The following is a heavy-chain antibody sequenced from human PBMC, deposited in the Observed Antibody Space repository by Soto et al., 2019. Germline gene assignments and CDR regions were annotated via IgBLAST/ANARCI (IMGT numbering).Heavy chain of an antibody. J-gene: IGHJ6*02. CDR3: ASLYSYGLEGYYYGMDV. V-gene: IGHV1-69*13. CDR2: IIPIFGTA. CDR1: GGTVSSYA. D-gene: IGHD5-18*01. Sequence: ASVKVSCKASGGTVSSYAISWVRQAPGQGLEWMGGIIPIFGTANYAQKFQGRVTITADESTSTAYMELSSLRSEDTAVYYCASLYSYGLEGYYYGMDVWGQGTTVTVSS.